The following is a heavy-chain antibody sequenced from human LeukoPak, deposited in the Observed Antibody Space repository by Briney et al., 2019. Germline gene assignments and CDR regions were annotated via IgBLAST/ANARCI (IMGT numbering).Heavy chain of an antibody. J-gene: IGHJ4*02. CDR2: IYHSGST. D-gene: IGHD6-19*01. V-gene: IGHV4-4*02. CDR1: GGSISSSNW. CDR3: AKEDSSGWYWAY. Sequence: SGTLSLTCAVSGGSISSSNWWSWVRQPPGKRLEWIGEIYHSGSTNYNPSLKSRVTISVDKSKNQFSLKLSSVTAADTAVYYCAKEDSSGWYWAYWGQGTLVTVSS.